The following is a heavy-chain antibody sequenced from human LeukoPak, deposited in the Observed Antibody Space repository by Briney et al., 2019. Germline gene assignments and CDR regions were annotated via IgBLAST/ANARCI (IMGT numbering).Heavy chain of an antibody. J-gene: IGHJ4*02. CDR1: GFTFSTSW. CDR2: INQDESKT. Sequence: GGSLRLSCAASGFTFSTSWMSWVRQAPGKGLEWVATINQDESKTYYVDSVRGRFTISRDNAKNSLYLEMNSLRADDTAVYFCAREYSSSARDYWGQGTLVTVSS. D-gene: IGHD6-6*01. V-gene: IGHV3-7*05. CDR3: AREYSSSARDY.